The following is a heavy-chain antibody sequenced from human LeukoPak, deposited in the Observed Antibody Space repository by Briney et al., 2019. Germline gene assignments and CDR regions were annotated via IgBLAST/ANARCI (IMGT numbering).Heavy chain of an antibody. CDR3: ARDSHMVRGGSIDAFGF. J-gene: IGHJ3*01. CDR2: INPSGGGT. CDR1: GYTFTNYG. D-gene: IGHD3-10*01. Sequence: ASVKVSCKTSGYTFTNYGIAWVRQAPGQGLEWMGIINPSGGGTRYAQKFQDRITMTWDTSTSTVYMELSSLRSEDTAVYYCARDSHMVRGGSIDAFGFWGQGTMVTVSS. V-gene: IGHV1-46*01.